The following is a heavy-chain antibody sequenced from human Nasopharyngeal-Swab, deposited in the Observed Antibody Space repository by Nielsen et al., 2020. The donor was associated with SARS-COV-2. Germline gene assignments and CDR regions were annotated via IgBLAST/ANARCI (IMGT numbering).Heavy chain of an antibody. V-gene: IGHV3-7*03. Sequence: VRQAPGKGLEWVANIKQDGSEKYYVDSVKGRFTISRDNAKNSLYLQMNSLRAEDTAVYYCARDQGSYFRLYFDYWGQGTLVTVSS. J-gene: IGHJ4*02. CDR2: IKQDGSEK. D-gene: IGHD1-26*01. CDR3: ARDQGSYFRLYFDY.